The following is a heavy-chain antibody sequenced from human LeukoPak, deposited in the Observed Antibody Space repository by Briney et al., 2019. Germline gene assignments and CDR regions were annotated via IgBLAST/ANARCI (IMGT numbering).Heavy chain of an antibody. Sequence: SETLSLTCTVSGGSISSYYWSWIRQPPGKGLEWIGYIYYSGSTNYNPPLKSRVTISVDTSKNQFSLKLSSVTAADTAVYYCARHVRYYYGSGSFDYWGQGTLVTVSS. V-gene: IGHV4-59*08. CDR3: ARHVRYYYGSGSFDY. D-gene: IGHD3-10*01. CDR1: GGSISSYY. J-gene: IGHJ4*02. CDR2: IYYSGST.